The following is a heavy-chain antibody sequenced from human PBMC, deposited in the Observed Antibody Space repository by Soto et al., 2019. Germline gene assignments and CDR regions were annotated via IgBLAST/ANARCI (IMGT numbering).Heavy chain of an antibody. CDR2: IKQDGSEK. CDR3: ARDLSWYYDSIRGDFDY. J-gene: IGHJ4*02. D-gene: IGHD3-22*01. Sequence: EVQLVESGGGLVQPGGSLRLSCAASGFTFSSYWMSWVRQAPGKGLEWVANIKQDGSEKYYVDSVKGRFTISRDNAKNSLYLQMNSLRAEDTAVYYCARDLSWYYDSIRGDFDYWGQGTLVPVSS. V-gene: IGHV3-7*03. CDR1: GFTFSSYW.